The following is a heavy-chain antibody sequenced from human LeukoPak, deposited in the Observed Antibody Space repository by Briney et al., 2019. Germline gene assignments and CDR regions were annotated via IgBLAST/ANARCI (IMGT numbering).Heavy chain of an antibody. J-gene: IGHJ6*02. CDR2: MNPNSGNT. CDR3: ARVRVPRYFDWLFAYYYYGMDV. Sequence: ASVKVSCKASGYTFTSYDINWVRQATGQGLEWMGWMNPNSGNTGYAQKFQGRVTMTRNTSTSTAYVELSSLRSEDTAVYYCARVRVPRYFDWLFAYYYYGMDVWGQGTTVTVSS. V-gene: IGHV1-8*01. D-gene: IGHD3-9*01. CDR1: GYTFTSYD.